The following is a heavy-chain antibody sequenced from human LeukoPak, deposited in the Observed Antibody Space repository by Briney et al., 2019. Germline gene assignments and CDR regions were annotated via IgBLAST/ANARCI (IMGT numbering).Heavy chain of an antibody. D-gene: IGHD5-18*01. Sequence: PGGSLRLSCAASGFTFSSYEMNWVRQAPGKGLEWVSYISSSGSTIYYADSVKGRFTISRDNAKNSLCLQMNSLRAEDTAVYYCARDADTAMVTYGGADYWGQGTLVTVSS. CDR1: GFTFSSYE. CDR3: ARDADTAMVTYGGADY. J-gene: IGHJ4*02. V-gene: IGHV3-48*03. CDR2: ISSSGSTI.